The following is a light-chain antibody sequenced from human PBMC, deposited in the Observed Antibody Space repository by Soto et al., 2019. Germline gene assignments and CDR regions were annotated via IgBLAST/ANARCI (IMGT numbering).Light chain of an antibody. CDR1: QNIRSR. V-gene: IGKV1-5*01. J-gene: IGKJ1*01. Sequence: DFRMTQSPSTLSPPALYRVTITSRASQNIRSRLAWFQQKPGKAPKLLIYDASSLESGVPQRFSGSGSGTEFTLTISSLQTDDFSTYYCQQYHSYWTFGQGTKVDI. CDR3: QQYHSYWT. CDR2: DAS.